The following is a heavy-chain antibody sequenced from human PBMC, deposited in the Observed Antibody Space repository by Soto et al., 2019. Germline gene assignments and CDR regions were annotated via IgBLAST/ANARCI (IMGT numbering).Heavy chain of an antibody. CDR2: ISAYNGNT. J-gene: IGHJ4*02. D-gene: IGHD1-26*01. Sequence: QVQLVQSGAEVKKPGASVKVSCKASGYTFTSYGISWVRQAPGQGLEWMGWISAYNGNTNYAQKLQGRVTMTTDTSTSRGYMELRSLRSDDTAVYYCARGNVKWELRPTRPFDYWGQGTLVTVSS. CDR3: ARGNVKWELRPTRPFDY. V-gene: IGHV1-18*01. CDR1: GYTFTSYG.